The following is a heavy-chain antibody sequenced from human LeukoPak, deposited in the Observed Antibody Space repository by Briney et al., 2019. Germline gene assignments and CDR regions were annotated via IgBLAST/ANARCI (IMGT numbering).Heavy chain of an antibody. CDR3: ARVKNYYDSSGPDAFDI. V-gene: IGHV3-66*01. CDR1: GFTVSSNY. D-gene: IGHD3-22*01. Sequence: GGSLRLSCAASGFTVSSNYMSWVRQGPGKGLEWVSVIYSGGSTYYADSVKGRFTISRDNSKNTLYLQMNSLRGEDTAVYYCARVKNYYDSSGPDAFDIWGQGTMVTVSS. J-gene: IGHJ3*02. CDR2: IYSGGST.